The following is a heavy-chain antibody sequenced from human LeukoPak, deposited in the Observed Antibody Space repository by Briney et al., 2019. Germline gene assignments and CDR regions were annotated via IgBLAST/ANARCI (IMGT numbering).Heavy chain of an antibody. D-gene: IGHD3-22*01. CDR1: GFTFSSYW. CDR3: ASLRSEYYYDSSGYYQSNWFDP. Sequence: GGSLRLSCAASGFTFSSYWMSWVRQAPGKGLEWVANIKQDGSEKYYVDSVKGRFTISRDNAKNSLYLQMSSLRAEDTAVYYCASLRSEYYYDSSGYYQSNWFDPWGQGTLVTVSS. J-gene: IGHJ5*02. V-gene: IGHV3-7*01. CDR2: IKQDGSEK.